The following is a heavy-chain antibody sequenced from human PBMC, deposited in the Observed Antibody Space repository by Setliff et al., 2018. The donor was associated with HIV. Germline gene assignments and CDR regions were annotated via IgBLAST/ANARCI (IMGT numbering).Heavy chain of an antibody. J-gene: IGHJ6*03. CDR1: GYTFTSSG. V-gene: IGHV1-18*01. CDR3: AREGLWFGDRGYYMDV. Sequence: GASVKVSCKASGYTFTSSGITWVRQAPGQGLEWMGWIGTYNGDTNYAQKFQGRVTMTTDTSTSTVYMELGSLISDDTAVYYCAREGLWFGDRGYYMDVWGTGTAVTVSS. D-gene: IGHD3-10*01. CDR2: IGTYNGDT.